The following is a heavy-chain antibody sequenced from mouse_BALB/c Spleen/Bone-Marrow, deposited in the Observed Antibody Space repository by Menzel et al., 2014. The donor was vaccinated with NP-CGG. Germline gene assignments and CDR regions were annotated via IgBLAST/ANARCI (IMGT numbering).Heavy chain of an antibody. CDR1: GYTFSNYY. CDR3: TRSNYGYWYFDV. J-gene: IGHJ1*01. CDR2: SNPSNGGS. Sequence: QVQLQQSGAELVKPGAPVKWSCKASGYTFSNYYMYWVKQRPGQGLEWIGESNPSNGGSNFNEKFKSKATLTVDKSSSTAYMQLSSLTSEDSAVYYCTRSNYGYWYFDVWGAGTTVTVSS. D-gene: IGHD1-1*01. V-gene: IGHV1S81*02.